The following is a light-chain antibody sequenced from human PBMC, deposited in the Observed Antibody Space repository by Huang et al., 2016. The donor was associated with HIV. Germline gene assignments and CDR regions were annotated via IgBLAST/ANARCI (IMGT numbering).Light chain of an antibody. CDR2: GAS. CDR1: RSLSST. CDR3: QQYNNWPPV. Sequence: EIVMTQSPVTLSVSPGERATLSCRASRSLSSTLAWYQQKLGQAPRLLIYGASTRATGIPARFSGTGSGTEFTLTISSLRSEDFAVYYCQQYNNWPPVFGQGTKVEIK. J-gene: IGKJ1*01. V-gene: IGKV3-15*01.